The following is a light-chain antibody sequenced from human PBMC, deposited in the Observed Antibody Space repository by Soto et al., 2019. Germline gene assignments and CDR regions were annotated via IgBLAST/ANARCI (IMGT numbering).Light chain of an antibody. CDR1: QSISSY. CDR3: RHSYV. CDR2: AAS. J-gene: IGKJ3*01. V-gene: IGKV1-39*01. Sequence: DIQMTQSPSSLSASVGDRVTITCRSSQSISSYLNWYQHRPGKAPKLLIYAASSLQRGVPSRFSGSESGTDFTLTISSLQPEDFATYYCRHSYVFGPGTKVDIK.